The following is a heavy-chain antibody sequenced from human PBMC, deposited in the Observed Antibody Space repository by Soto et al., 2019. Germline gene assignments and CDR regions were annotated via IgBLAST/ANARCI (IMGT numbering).Heavy chain of an antibody. CDR3: ARRYGSAFDI. V-gene: IGHV4-59*01. Sequence: SETLSLTCTVSGGSISSYYWSWIRQPPGRGLEWIGYIYYSGSTNYNPSLKSRVTISVDTSKNQFSLKLSSVTAADTAVYYCARRYGSAFDIWGQGTMVTVS. D-gene: IGHD3-10*01. CDR2: IYYSGST. J-gene: IGHJ3*02. CDR1: GGSISSYY.